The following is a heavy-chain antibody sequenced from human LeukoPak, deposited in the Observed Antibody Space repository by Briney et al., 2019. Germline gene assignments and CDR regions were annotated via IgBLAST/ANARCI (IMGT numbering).Heavy chain of an antibody. Sequence: PSETLSLTCAVYGGSFSGYYWSWIRQPPGKGLEWIGEINHSGSTNYNPSLKSRVTISVDTSKNQFSLKLSSVTAADTAVYYCARELMVRGVIKYFDYWGTGTTVTVSS. D-gene: IGHD3-10*01. J-gene: IGHJ4*03. CDR2: INHSGST. V-gene: IGHV4-34*01. CDR1: GGSFSGYY. CDR3: ARELMVRGVIKYFDY.